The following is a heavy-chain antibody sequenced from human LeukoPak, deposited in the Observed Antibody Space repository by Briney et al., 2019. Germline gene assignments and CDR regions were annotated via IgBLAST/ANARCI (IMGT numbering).Heavy chain of an antibody. V-gene: IGHV4-34*01. CDR2: INHSGST. D-gene: IGHD3-3*01. J-gene: IGHJ4*02. Sequence: SETLSLTCAVYGGSFSGYYWSWIRQPPGKGLEWIGEINHSGSTNYNPSLKSRVTISVDTSKNQFSLKLSSVTAADTAVYYCARGGYDFWSGPLPNRYFDYWGQGTLVTVSS. CDR1: GGSFSGYY. CDR3: ARGGYDFWSGPLPNRYFDY.